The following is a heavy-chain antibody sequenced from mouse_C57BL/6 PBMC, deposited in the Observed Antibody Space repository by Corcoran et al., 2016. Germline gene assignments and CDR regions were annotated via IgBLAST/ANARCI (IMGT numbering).Heavy chain of an antibody. Sequence: QVQLQQSGPELVKPGASVKISCKASGYSFTSYYIHWVKQRPGQGLEWIGWIYPGSGNTKYNEKFKGKAILTADTSSSTAYMQLSSLTSEDSAVYYCARSYYYGSSPYAMDYWGQGTSVTVSS. CDR3: ARSYYYGSSPYAMDY. J-gene: IGHJ4*01. D-gene: IGHD1-1*01. CDR1: GYSFTSYY. V-gene: IGHV1-66*01. CDR2: IYPGSGNT.